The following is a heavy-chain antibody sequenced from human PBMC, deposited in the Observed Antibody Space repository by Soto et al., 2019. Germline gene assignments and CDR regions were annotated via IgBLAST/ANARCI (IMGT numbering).Heavy chain of an antibody. J-gene: IGHJ4*02. D-gene: IGHD3-3*02. CDR2: IYHSGNT. V-gene: IGHV4-38-2*02. Sequence: PSETLSRTWPASAYSITNGYYWCFIRQPPGKGLEWIGSIYHSGNTYYTPSLKSRVTLSIDTSKNQFSLKLRSVTAADTAMYYCARVKLAGRGSFHDWGQGTLVTLSS. CDR3: ARVKLAGRGSFHD. CDR1: AYSITNGYY.